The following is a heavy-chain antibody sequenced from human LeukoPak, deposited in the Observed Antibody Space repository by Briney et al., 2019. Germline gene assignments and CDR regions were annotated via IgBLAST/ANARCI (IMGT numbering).Heavy chain of an antibody. V-gene: IGHV3-74*01. CDR2: INSDGSST. D-gene: IGHD2-21*02. J-gene: IGHJ3*02. Sequence: GGSLRLSCAASGSYWMHWVRQAPGKGLVWVSRINSDGSSTSYADSVKGRFTISRDNAKNTLYLQMNSLRAEDTAVYYCARSDLDAFDIWGQGTMVTVSS. CDR3: ARSDLDAFDI. CDR1: GSYW.